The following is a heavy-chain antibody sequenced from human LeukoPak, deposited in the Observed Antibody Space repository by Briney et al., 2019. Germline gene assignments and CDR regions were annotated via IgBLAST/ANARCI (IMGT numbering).Heavy chain of an antibody. CDR1: GFTFSSSA. CDR2: ISYIGDKM. J-gene: IGHJ4*02. CDR3: AKRTDSDYGDC. Sequence: GGSLRLSCAASGFTFSSSAISWVRQAPGKGLEWVSAISYIGDKMYYADSVKGRFNISRENSKNTLYLQMNSLRAEDTAVYYCAKRTDSDYGDCWGQGTLVTVSS. V-gene: IGHV3-23*01. D-gene: IGHD2/OR15-2a*01.